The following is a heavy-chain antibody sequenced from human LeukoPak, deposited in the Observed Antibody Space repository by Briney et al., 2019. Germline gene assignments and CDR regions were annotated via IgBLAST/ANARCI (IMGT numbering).Heavy chain of an antibody. V-gene: IGHV4-59*01. CDR3: ARDYCSGGSCYFDY. Sequence: PPETLSLTCTVSGGSISSYYWSWIRQPPGKGQEWIGYIYYSGSTNYNPSLKSRVTISVDTSKNQFSLKLSSVTAADTAVYYCARDYCSGGSCYFDYWGQGTLVTVSS. J-gene: IGHJ4*02. CDR1: GGSISSYY. CDR2: IYYSGST. D-gene: IGHD2-15*01.